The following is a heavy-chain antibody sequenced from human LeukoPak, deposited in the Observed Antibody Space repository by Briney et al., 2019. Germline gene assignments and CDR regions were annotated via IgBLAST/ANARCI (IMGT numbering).Heavy chain of an antibody. Sequence: SETLSLTCAVYGGSFSGYYWSWIRQPPGKGLEWIGEINHSGSHNHNTSLKSRVTISVDTSKRQFSLKLSSGTAADTAVYYCASYYCSSTSCYDRGFDPWGQGTLVTVSS. J-gene: IGHJ5*02. CDR3: ASYYCSSTSCYDRGFDP. CDR2: INHSGSH. V-gene: IGHV4-34*01. D-gene: IGHD2-2*01. CDR1: GGSFSGYY.